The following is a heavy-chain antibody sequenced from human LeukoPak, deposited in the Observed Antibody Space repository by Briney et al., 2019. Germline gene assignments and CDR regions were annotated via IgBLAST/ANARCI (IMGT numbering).Heavy chain of an antibody. V-gene: IGHV4-39*01. Sequence: SETLSLTCTVSGGSISSSSYYWGWIRQPPGKGLEWIGSIYYSGSTYYNPSLKSRVTISVDTPKSQFSLKLSSVTAADTAVYYCARRHLGYCSGGSCSTMYYGMDVWGQGTTVTVSS. D-gene: IGHD2-15*01. CDR3: ARRHLGYCSGGSCSTMYYGMDV. CDR2: IYYSGST. CDR1: GGSISSSSYY. J-gene: IGHJ6*02.